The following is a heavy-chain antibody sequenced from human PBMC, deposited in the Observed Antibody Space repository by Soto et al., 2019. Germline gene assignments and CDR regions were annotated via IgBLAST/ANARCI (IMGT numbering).Heavy chain of an antibody. J-gene: IGHJ6*02. V-gene: IGHV3-53*01. CDR2: IYSGGST. CDR1: GFTVSSNY. CDR3: AREGPTMTIPSGGMDV. D-gene: IGHD3-22*01. Sequence: PGGSLRLSCAASGFTVSSNYMSWVRQAPGKGLEWVSVIYSGGSTYYADSVKGRFTISRDNSKNTLYLQMNSLRAEDTAVYYCAREGPTMTIPSGGMDVWGQGTTVTVSS.